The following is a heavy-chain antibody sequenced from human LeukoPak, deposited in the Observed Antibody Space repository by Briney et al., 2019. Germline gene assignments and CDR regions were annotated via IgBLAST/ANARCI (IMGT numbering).Heavy chain of an antibody. V-gene: IGHV1-69*13. CDR1: GGTFSSYA. J-gene: IGHJ4*02. CDR3: ASLVLFLNPSGGRAAKQGGFDY. D-gene: IGHD6-19*01. CDR2: IIPIFGTA. Sequence: ASVKVSCKASGGTFSSYAISWVRQAPGQGLGWMGGIIPIFGTANYAQKFQGRVTITADESTSTAYMELSSLRSEDTAVYYCASLVLFLNPSGGRAAKQGGFDYWGQGTLVTVSS.